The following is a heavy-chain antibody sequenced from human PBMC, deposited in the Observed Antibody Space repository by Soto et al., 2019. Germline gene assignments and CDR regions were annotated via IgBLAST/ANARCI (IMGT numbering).Heavy chain of an antibody. CDR3: ARLFTMVRGINLGLTLDV. V-gene: IGHV1-3*01. CDR1: GYPLSSYA. CDR2: INADNGNV. D-gene: IGHD3-10*01. J-gene: IGHJ3*01. Sequence: ASVKVSCKASGYPLSSYAMHWVRQAPGQSLEWLGWINADNGNVKYSQKFQDRVTITRDASASVVYMELSSLKSEDTAVYYCARLFTMVRGINLGLTLDVWGQGTKVTVS.